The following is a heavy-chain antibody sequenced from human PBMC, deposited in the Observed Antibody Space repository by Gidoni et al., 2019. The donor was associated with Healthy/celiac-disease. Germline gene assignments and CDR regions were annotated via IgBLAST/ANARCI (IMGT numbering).Heavy chain of an antibody. CDR3: AKDALYYYYGMDV. V-gene: IGHV3-43*02. CDR1: GFTFDDYA. CDR2: ISGDGGST. Sequence: EVQLVESGGGVVQPGGSMRLSCAASGFTFDDYAMHWVRQAPGKGLEWVSLISGDGGSTYYADSVKSRFTISRDNSKNSLYLQMNSLRTEDTALYYCAKDALYYYYGMDVWGQGTTVTVSS. J-gene: IGHJ6*02.